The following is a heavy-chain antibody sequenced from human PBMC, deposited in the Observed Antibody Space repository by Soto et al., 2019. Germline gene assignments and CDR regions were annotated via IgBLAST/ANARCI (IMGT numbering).Heavy chain of an antibody. V-gene: IGHV3-72*01. J-gene: IGHJ6*02. Sequence: PGGSLRLSCAASGFTFSDHYMDWVRQAPGKGLEWIGRIRDKANSYTTEYAASVKGRFSVSRDDSESSLYPQMNSLKTDDTATYYCARGSSSSRSFDYYGLDVWGQGTTVTVSS. CDR1: GFTFSDHY. CDR2: IRDKANSYTT. CDR3: ARGSSSSRSFDYYGLDV. D-gene: IGHD6-6*01.